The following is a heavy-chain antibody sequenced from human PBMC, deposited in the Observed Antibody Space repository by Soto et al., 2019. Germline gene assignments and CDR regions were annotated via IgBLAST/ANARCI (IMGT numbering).Heavy chain of an antibody. V-gene: IGHV3-21*01. CDR2: ISSSSSYI. Sequence: SLRLSCASSGFTFSSYSMNCVRQAPGKGLEWVSSISSSSSYIYYADSVKGRFTISRDNAKNSLYLQMNSLRAEDTAVYYCARGRDCSGGSCRALNFDYWGQGTLVTVSS. CDR3: ARGRDCSGGSCRALNFDY. D-gene: IGHD2-15*01. CDR1: GFTFSSYS. J-gene: IGHJ4*02.